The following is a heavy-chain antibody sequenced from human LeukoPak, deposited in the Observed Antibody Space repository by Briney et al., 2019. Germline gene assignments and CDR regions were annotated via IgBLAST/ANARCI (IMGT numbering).Heavy chain of an antibody. CDR3: ARVNINNWHSCDY. CDR2: IYHSGSP. D-gene: IGHD1-1*01. Sequence: SETLSLTCAVSGGSISSNNWWGWVRQPPGKGLEWIGEIYHSGSPHYNPSLKSRVTISVDKSRNHFSLNLSSVTAADTAVYYCARVNINNWHSCDYWGQGTLVTVSS. J-gene: IGHJ4*02. CDR1: GGSISSNNW. V-gene: IGHV4-4*02.